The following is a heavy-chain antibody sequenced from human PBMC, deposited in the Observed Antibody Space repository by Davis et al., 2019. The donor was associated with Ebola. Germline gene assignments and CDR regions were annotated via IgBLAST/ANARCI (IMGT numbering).Heavy chain of an antibody. CDR3: ARDSSSYYYYMDV. D-gene: IGHD6-6*01. Sequence: GESLKISCAASGFTVSSNYMSWVRQAPGKGLEWVSVIYSGGSTYYADSVKGRFTISRDNSKNTLYLQMNSLRAEDTAVYYCARDSSSYYYYMDVWGKGTTVTVSS. V-gene: IGHV3-53*01. CDR2: IYSGGST. CDR1: GFTVSSNY. J-gene: IGHJ6*03.